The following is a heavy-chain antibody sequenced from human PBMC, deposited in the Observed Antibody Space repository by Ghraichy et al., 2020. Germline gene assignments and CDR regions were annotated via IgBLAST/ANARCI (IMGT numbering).Heavy chain of an antibody. V-gene: IGHV3-53*01. D-gene: IGHD3-22*01. CDR2: IYSGGST. Sequence: GESLNISCAASGFTVSSNYMSWVRQAPGKGLEWVSVIYSGGSTYYADSVKGRFTISRDNSKNTLYLQMNSLRAEDTAVYYCARDYGSGYYSNAFDIWGQGTMVTVSS. CDR3: ARDYGSGYYSNAFDI. J-gene: IGHJ3*02. CDR1: GFTVSSNY.